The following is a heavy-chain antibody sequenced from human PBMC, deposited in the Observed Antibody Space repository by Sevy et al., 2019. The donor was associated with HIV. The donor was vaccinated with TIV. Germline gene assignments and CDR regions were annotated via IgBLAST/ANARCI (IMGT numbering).Heavy chain of an antibody. D-gene: IGHD3-3*01. Sequence: GGSLRLSCAASGFTFSSYAMHWVRQAPGKGLEWVAVISYDGSNKYYADSVKGRFTISRDNSKNTLYLQMNSLRAEDTAVYYYARGGTTKVRFLEWPPGPGWGQGTLVTVSS. CDR1: GFTFSSYA. CDR3: ARGGTTKVRFLEWPPGPG. CDR2: ISYDGSNK. J-gene: IGHJ4*02. V-gene: IGHV3-30-3*01.